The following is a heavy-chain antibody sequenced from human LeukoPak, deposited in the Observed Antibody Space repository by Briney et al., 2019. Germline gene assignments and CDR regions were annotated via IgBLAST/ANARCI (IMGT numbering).Heavy chain of an antibody. CDR3: ARGSLTYYDSSGYYYRAFDI. V-gene: IGHV4-31*03. CDR1: GGSISSGGYY. D-gene: IGHD3-22*01. Sequence: ASETLSLTCTVSGGSISSGGYYWSWIRQHPGKGLEWIGYIYYSGSTYYNPSLKSRVTISVDTSKNQFSLKLSSVTAADTAVYYCARGSLTYYDSSGYYYRAFDIWGQGTMVTVSS. CDR2: IYYSGST. J-gene: IGHJ3*02.